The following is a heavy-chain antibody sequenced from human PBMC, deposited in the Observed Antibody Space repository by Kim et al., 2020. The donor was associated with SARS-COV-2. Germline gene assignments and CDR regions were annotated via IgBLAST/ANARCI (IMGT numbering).Heavy chain of an antibody. Sequence: VKGRFTIPRDNAKNSLYLQMNSLRAEDTAWYHCARDSRIAAAGTSPWFDPWGQGTLVTVSS. V-gene: IGHV3-20*01. J-gene: IGHJ5*02. CDR3: ARDSRIAAAGTSPWFDP. D-gene: IGHD6-13*01.